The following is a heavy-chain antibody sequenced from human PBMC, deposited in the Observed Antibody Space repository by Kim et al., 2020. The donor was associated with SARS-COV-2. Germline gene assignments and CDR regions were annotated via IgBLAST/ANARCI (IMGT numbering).Heavy chain of an antibody. V-gene: IGHV4-39*01. D-gene: IGHD6-19*01. CDR3: ARRRSIAVAGYDYFDY. J-gene: IGHJ4*02. Sequence: SLKSRVTITVDTSKNQFSLKLSSVTAADTAVYYCARRRSIAVAGYDYFDYWGQGTLVTVSS.